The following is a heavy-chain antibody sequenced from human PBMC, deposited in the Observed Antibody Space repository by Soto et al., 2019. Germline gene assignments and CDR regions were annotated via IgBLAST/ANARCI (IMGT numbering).Heavy chain of an antibody. V-gene: IGHV3-23*01. Sequence: GGSLRFSCAASGFTFSSYVMSWVRQAPGKGLEWVSAITVSSDYTSYADSVKGRFTISRDNSKNTLYLQMNSLRAEDTALYYCAKNRKEGYSSSWFENWGQGTLVTVSS. CDR2: ITVSSDYT. D-gene: IGHD6-13*01. CDR3: AKNRKEGYSSSWFEN. CDR1: GFTFSSYV. J-gene: IGHJ5*02.